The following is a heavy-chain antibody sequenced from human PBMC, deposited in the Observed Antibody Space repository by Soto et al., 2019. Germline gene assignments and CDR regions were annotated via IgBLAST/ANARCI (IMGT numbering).Heavy chain of an antibody. Sequence: ASVKVSCKASGYTFTGYYMHWVRQAPGQRLEWMGWINPNSGGTNYAQKFQGRVTMTRDTSISTAYMELSRLRSDDTAVSYCARQTRTGITGTKTGAFDVWGQGTMVTVS. D-gene: IGHD1-7*01. V-gene: IGHV1-2*02. CDR3: ARQTRTGITGTKTGAFDV. CDR1: GYTFTGYY. CDR2: INPNSGGT. J-gene: IGHJ3*01.